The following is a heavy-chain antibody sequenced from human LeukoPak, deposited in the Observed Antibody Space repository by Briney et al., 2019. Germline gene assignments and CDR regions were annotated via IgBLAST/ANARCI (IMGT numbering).Heavy chain of an antibody. J-gene: IGHJ4*02. V-gene: IGHV4-38-2*01. D-gene: IGHD1-26*01. Sequence: KPSETLSLTCAVSGYSISSGYYWGWIRQPPGKGLEWIGSIYHSGSTYYNPSLKSRVTISVDTSKNQFSLKLSSVTAADTAVYYCAGSRDKKYYFDYWGQGTLVTVSS. CDR2: IYHSGST. CDR1: GYSISSGYY. CDR3: AGSRDKKYYFDY.